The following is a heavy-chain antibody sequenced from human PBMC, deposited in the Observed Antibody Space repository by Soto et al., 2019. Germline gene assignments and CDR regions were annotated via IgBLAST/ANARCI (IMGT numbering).Heavy chain of an antibody. CDR2: ISAYNGNT. J-gene: IGHJ6*02. Sequence: EASVKVSCKASGYTFTSYGISWVRQAPGQGLEWMGWISAYNGNTNYAQKLQGRVTMTTDTSTSTAYMELRSLRSDDTAVYYCARDAVAGTGRIYYYYGMDVWGQGTTVTVSS. CDR3: ARDAVAGTGRIYYYYGMDV. D-gene: IGHD6-19*01. V-gene: IGHV1-18*04. CDR1: GYTFTSYG.